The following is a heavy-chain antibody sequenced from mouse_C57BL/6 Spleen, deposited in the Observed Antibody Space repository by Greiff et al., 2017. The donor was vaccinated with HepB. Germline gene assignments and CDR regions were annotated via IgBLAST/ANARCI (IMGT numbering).Heavy chain of an antibody. J-gene: IGHJ2*01. CDR1: GYAFSSYW. V-gene: IGHV1-80*01. CDR3: ARRSYGSSSPFDY. D-gene: IGHD1-1*01. Sequence: VQLQQSGAELVKPGASVKISCKASGYAFSSYWMNWVKQRPGKGLEWIGQIYPGDGDTNYNGKFKGKATLTADKSSSTAYMQLSSLTSEDSAVYFCARRSYGSSSPFDYWGQGTTLTVSS. CDR2: IYPGDGDT.